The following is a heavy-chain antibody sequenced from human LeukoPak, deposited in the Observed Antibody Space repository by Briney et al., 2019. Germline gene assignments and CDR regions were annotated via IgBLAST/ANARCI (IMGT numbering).Heavy chain of an antibody. CDR1: GYSFTTYW. D-gene: IGHD1-26*01. CDR3: ARRSGSFDY. Sequence: PGASLKISCKGSGYSFTTYWISWVRQMPGKGLEWMGRIDPSDSYTNYSPSFQGHVTISADKSITTAYLQWSSLKASDTAIYYCARRSGSFDYWGQGTLVTVSS. CDR2: IDPSDSYT. V-gene: IGHV5-10-1*01. J-gene: IGHJ4*02.